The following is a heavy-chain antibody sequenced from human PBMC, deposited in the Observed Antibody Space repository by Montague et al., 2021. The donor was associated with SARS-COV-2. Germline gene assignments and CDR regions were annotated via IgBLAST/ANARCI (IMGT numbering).Heavy chain of an antibody. CDR2: GDD. CDR3: SRGWAFDP. V-gene: IGHV4-61*02. D-gene: IGHD6-13*01. Sequence: GDDKNNPSLQSRVTISIDTSENQFSLRLNSVTAADTAVYFCSRGWAFDPWGQRRLVTVSS. J-gene: IGHJ3*01.